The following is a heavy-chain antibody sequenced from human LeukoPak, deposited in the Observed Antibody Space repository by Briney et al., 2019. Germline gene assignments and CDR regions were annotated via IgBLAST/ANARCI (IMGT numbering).Heavy chain of an antibody. J-gene: IGHJ5*02. CDR2: IYTSGST. V-gene: IGHV4-61*02. D-gene: IGHD3-22*01. CDR3: ARGITMKGDWFDP. CDR1: GGSISSGSYY. Sequence: SQTLSLTCTVCGGSISSGSYYWSRIRQPAGKGLEWIGRIYTSGSTNYNPSLKSRVTISVDTSKNQFSLKLSSVTAADTAVYYCARGITMKGDWFDPWGQGTLVTVSS.